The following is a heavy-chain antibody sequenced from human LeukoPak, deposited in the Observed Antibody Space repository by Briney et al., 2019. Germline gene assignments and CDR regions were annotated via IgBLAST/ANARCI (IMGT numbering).Heavy chain of an antibody. Sequence: GGTLRLSCAASGFTFSSYGMSWIRQAPGKGLEWVSAISGSGGSTYYADSVKGRFTISRDNSKNTLYLQMNSLRAEDTAVYYCRGAHYYYMDVWGKGTTVTISS. D-gene: IGHD3-10*01. CDR1: GFTFSSYG. CDR3: RGAHYYYMDV. V-gene: IGHV3-23*01. CDR2: ISGSGGST. J-gene: IGHJ6*03.